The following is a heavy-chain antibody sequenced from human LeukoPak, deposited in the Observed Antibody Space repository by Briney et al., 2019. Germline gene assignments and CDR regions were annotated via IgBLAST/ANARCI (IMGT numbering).Heavy chain of an antibody. CDR3: AKDFYGDYSGSCFDY. CDR1: GFTFSSYG. D-gene: IGHD4-17*01. J-gene: IGHJ4*02. V-gene: IGHV3-30*02. CDR2: IRYDGSNK. Sequence: PGGSLRLPCAASGFTFSSYGMHWVRQAPGKGLEWVAFIRYDGSNKYYADSVKGRFTISRDNFKNTLYLQMNSLRAEDTAVYYCAKDFYGDYSGSCFDYWGQGTLVTVSS.